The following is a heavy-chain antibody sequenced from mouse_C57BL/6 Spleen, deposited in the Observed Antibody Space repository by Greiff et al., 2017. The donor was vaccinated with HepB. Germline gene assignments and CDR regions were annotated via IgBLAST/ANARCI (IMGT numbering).Heavy chain of an antibody. Sequence: QVQLQQSGAELVKPGASVKLSCKASGYTFTSYWMQWVKQRPGQGLEWIGEIDPSDSYTNYNQKFKGKATLTVDTSSSTAYMQLSSLTSEDSAVYYCSISTVLDYWGQGTTLTVSS. V-gene: IGHV1-50*01. CDR1: GYTFTSYW. CDR3: SISTVLDY. J-gene: IGHJ2*01. CDR2: IDPSDSYT. D-gene: IGHD2-1*01.